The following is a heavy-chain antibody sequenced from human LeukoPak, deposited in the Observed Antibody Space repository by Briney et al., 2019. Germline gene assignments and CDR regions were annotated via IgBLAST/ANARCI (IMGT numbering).Heavy chain of an antibody. D-gene: IGHD1-7*01. V-gene: IGHV4-59*01. Sequence: SETLSLSCTVSGDSIRSYYWSWIWLPPGMRLEWIGYIYYSGSTIYNPSLKSRVTISLDTSNNQFSLKLSSVTAADTAVYYCAREGGNYLGDAFDIWGQGTMVTVSS. J-gene: IGHJ3*02. CDR3: AREGGNYLGDAFDI. CDR1: GDSIRSYY. CDR2: IYYSGST.